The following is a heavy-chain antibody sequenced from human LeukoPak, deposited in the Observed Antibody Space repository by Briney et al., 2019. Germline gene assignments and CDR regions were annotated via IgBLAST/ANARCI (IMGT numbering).Heavy chain of an antibody. V-gene: IGHV3-7*01. J-gene: IGHJ4*02. Sequence: GGSLRLSCAASGFTFSSYWMSWVRQAPGKGLEWVANIKQDGSEKYYVDSVKGRFTISRDNAKNSLYLQMNSLRAEDTAVYYCARWSRDYYDSSGYYSGYWGQGTLVTVSS. CDR3: ARWSRDYYDSSGYYSGY. CDR1: GFTFSSYW. D-gene: IGHD3-22*01. CDR2: IKQDGSEK.